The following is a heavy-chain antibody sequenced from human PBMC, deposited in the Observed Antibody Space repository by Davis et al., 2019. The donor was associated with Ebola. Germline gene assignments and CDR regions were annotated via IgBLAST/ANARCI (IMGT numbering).Heavy chain of an antibody. CDR2: ISYDGSDE. V-gene: IGHV3-30*03. D-gene: IGHD6-6*01. Sequence: GESLKISCTASGFIFSRYGMHWVRQAPGKGLEWVAVISYDGSDEYYADSLKGRFTISRDNSKDTLFLQMNSLRPDDTAVYYCARDSFEYSSSSFPDYWGHGTLVTVSS. J-gene: IGHJ4*01. CDR3: ARDSFEYSSSSFPDY. CDR1: GFIFSRYG.